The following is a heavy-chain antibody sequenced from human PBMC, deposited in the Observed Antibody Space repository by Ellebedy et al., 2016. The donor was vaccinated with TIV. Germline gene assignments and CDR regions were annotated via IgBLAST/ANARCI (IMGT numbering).Heavy chain of an antibody. CDR3: TTAGISRSRHWYQGLDV. CDR2: IKQDGSEK. D-gene: IGHD1-14*01. Sequence: GESLKISCAASGFTFSSYWMIWVRQAPGKGLEWVANIKQDGSEKYYVDSVKGRFTISRDNAKNPLYLQMNSLRAEDTAVYYCTTAGISRSRHWYQGLDVWGQGTTVTVSS. CDR1: GFTFSSYW. V-gene: IGHV3-7*03. J-gene: IGHJ6*02.